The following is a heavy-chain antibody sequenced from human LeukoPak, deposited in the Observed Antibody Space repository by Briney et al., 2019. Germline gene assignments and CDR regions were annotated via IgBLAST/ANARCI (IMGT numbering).Heavy chain of an antibody. Sequence: RTGGSVRLSCAASGFTFSSYSMNWVRQAPGKGLEWVSSISSSSSYIYYADSVKGRFTISRDNAKNSLYLQMNSLRAEDTAVYYCARDREGATFSAFDIWGQGTMVTVSS. J-gene: IGHJ3*02. CDR2: ISSSSSYI. V-gene: IGHV3-21*01. CDR3: ARDREGATFSAFDI. CDR1: GFTFSSYS. D-gene: IGHD1-26*01.